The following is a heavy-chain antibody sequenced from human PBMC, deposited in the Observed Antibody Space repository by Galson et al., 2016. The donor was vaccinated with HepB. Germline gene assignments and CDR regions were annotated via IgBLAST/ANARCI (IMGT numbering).Heavy chain of an antibody. CDR1: TVSLNNYE. CDR3: VRGMYYGNQGDY. CDR2: INGDETTT. V-gene: IGHV3-74*01. Sequence: SLRLSCAVSTVSLNNYEMNWVRLAPGKGLVWVSRINGDETTTTYADSVRGRFSISRDNAKNTLYLQMNSLRADDTAVYFCVRGMYYGNQGDYWGQGTLVTVSS. D-gene: IGHD3-16*01. J-gene: IGHJ4*02.